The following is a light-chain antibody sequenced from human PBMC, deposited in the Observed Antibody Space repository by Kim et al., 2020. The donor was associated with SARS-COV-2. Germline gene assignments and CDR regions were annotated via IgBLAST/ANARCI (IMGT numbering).Light chain of an antibody. V-gene: IGKV1-5*03. CDR1: QSNSMW. Sequence: STLSASVVDRVIITCRASQSNSMWLAWYQQKPGKAPKLLISKASSVQSGVPSRFSGSGSGTEFTLTISSLQPDDFGTYYCQQYDNYFGQGTKLEI. CDR2: KAS. CDR3: QQYDNY. J-gene: IGKJ2*01.